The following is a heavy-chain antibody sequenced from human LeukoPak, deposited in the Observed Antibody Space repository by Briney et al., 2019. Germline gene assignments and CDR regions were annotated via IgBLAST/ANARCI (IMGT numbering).Heavy chain of an antibody. J-gene: IGHJ1*01. CDR3: ARRDGYNWGYFQH. CDR1: DGAFSSSY. Sequence: SETLSLTCTVPDGAFSSSYSSWIRKPPGKGREWIAYIYYSGSTNYNPSLKSRVTISVDTSKNQFSLKLSSVTAADTAVYYCARRDGYNWGYFQHWGQGTLVTVSS. D-gene: IGHD5-24*01. CDR2: IYYSGST. V-gene: IGHV4-59*01.